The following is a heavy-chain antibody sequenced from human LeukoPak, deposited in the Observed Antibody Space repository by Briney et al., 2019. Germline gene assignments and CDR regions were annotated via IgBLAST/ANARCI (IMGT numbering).Heavy chain of an antibody. V-gene: IGHV3-21*01. CDR2: ISSSSSYI. D-gene: IGHD6-19*01. Sequence: GGSLRLSCAASGFTFSSYSMNWVRQAPGKGLEWVSSISSSSSYIYYADSVKGRFTISRDNAKSSLYLQMNSLRAEDTAVYYCARDRYSSGSFDYWGQGTLVTVSS. CDR1: GFTFSSYS. J-gene: IGHJ4*02. CDR3: ARDRYSSGSFDY.